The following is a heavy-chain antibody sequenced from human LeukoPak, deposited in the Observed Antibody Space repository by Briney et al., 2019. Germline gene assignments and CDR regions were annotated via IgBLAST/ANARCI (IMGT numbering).Heavy chain of an antibody. D-gene: IGHD6-19*01. CDR1: GFTFDDYA. Sequence: GRSLRLSCAASGFTFDDYAMHWVRQAPGKGLEWVSGISWNSGSIGYADSVKGRFTISRDNAKNSLYLQMNSLRAEDMVLYYCAKGNRQWLNLNWFDPWGQGTLVTVSS. CDR2: ISWNSGSI. V-gene: IGHV3-9*03. CDR3: AKGNRQWLNLNWFDP. J-gene: IGHJ5*02.